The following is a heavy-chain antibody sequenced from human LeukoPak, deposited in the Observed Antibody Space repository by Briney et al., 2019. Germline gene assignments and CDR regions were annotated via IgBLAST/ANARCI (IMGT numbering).Heavy chain of an antibody. Sequence: GGSLRLSCTASGFTFTNSFMHWVRQAPGKGPVWVSRISADGGSAFYADSVKGRFTISRDNAKNTLYLQMNSLRAEDTALYYCVRLCGYWGQGTLVTVSS. CDR3: VRLCGY. V-gene: IGHV3-74*01. J-gene: IGHJ4*02. CDR1: GFTFTNSF. D-gene: IGHD3-10*02. CDR2: ISADGGSA.